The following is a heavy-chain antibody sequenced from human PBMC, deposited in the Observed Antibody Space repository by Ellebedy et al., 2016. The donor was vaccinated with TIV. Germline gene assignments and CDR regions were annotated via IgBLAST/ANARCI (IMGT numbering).Heavy chain of an antibody. V-gene: IGHV3-7*01. CDR1: GFTFSGYW. J-gene: IGHJ3*02. CDR2: IKQDGSEK. Sequence: GESLKISCAASGFTFSGYWMSWVRQAPGKGLEWVANIKQDGSEKYYVDSVKGRFTISRDNAKNSLYLQMNSVRAEDTAVYYCARQTVATSVNDAFDIWGLGTVVTVSS. D-gene: IGHD4-17*01. CDR3: ARQTVATSVNDAFDI.